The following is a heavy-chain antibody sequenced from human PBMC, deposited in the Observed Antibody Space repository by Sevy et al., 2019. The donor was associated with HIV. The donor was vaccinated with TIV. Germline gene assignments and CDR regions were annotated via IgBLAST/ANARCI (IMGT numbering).Heavy chain of an antibody. CDR3: ARGWQQWPSDY. D-gene: IGHD6-19*01. Sequence: GGSLRLSCAASGFTFNNFPMNWVRQTPGKGLEWVATISGAGAIAYYTDSVKGRSTISRDNSKSTLYLQMNSLSFEDTAVYYGARGWQQWPSDYWGQGTLVTVSS. CDR1: GFTFNNFP. CDR2: ISGAGAIA. J-gene: IGHJ4*02. V-gene: IGHV3-23*01.